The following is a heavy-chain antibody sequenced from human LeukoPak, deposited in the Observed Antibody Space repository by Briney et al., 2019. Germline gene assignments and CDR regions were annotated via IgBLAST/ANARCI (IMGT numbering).Heavy chain of an antibody. CDR1: GGSISSYY. Sequence: SETLSLTCTVSGGSISSYYWNWIRQPPGKGLEWIGYIYYTGSTKYNPSIKSRVTISVDTSKNQFSLKLSSVTAADTAVYYCARHSGYSYEIDYWGHGTLVTVSS. J-gene: IGHJ4*01. CDR3: ARHSGYSYEIDY. V-gene: IGHV4-59*08. D-gene: IGHD5-18*01. CDR2: IYYTGST.